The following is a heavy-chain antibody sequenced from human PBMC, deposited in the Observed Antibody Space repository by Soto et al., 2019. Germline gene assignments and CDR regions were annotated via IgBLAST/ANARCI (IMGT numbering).Heavy chain of an antibody. D-gene: IGHD3-22*01. J-gene: IGHJ4*02. CDR1: GFTFSSYG. V-gene: IGHV3-30*18. CDR3: AKDRERRITLIVVPLITVGY. CDR2: ISYDGSNK. Sequence: QVQLVESGGGVVQHGRSLRPSCAASGFTFSSYGMHWVRPAPGKGLEWVAVISYDGSNKYYADSVKGRFNISRDNSKNTLYLQMNSLRAEDTAVYYCAKDRERRITLIVVPLITVGYWGQGTLVTVSS.